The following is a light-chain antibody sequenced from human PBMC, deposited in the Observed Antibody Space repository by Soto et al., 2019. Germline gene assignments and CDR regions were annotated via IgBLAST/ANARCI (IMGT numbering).Light chain of an antibody. Sequence: QTVLTQPPSVSGAPGQRATTSTTRSTSNIGAGYDVHWYQQLPGTAPKLLIYGNSNRPSGVPDRFSGSKSGTSASLAITGLQAEDEADYYCQSYDSSLSALFGGGTKLTVL. V-gene: IGLV1-40*01. CDR1: TSNIGAGYD. CDR2: GNS. CDR3: QSYDSSLSAL. J-gene: IGLJ3*02.